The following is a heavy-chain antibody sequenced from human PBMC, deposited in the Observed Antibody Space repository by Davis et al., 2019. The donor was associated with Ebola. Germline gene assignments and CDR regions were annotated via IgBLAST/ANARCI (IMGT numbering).Heavy chain of an antibody. CDR3: AGEGAYSSSSSYGMDV. V-gene: IGHV1-69*04. Sequence: SVKVSCKASGGTFSSYAISWVRQAPGQGLEWMGRIIPILGIANYAQKFQGRVTITADKSTSTAYMELSSLRSEDTAVYYCAGEGAYSSSSSYGMDVWGQGTTVTVSS. D-gene: IGHD6-6*01. CDR1: GGTFSSYA. CDR2: IIPILGIA. J-gene: IGHJ6*02.